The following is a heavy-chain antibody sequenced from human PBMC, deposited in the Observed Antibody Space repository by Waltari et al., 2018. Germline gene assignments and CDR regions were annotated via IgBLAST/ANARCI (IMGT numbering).Heavy chain of an antibody. CDR3: ARGLFRISSSYLGY. V-gene: IGHV4-34*01. Sequence: VQLQQWGAGLLKPSETLSLTCAVYGGSFSGYYWSWIRQPPGKGLEWIGEINHSGSTNYNPSLKSRVTISVDTSKNQFSLKLSSVTAADTAVYYCARGLFRISSSYLGYWGQGTLVTVSS. CDR2: INHSGST. D-gene: IGHD6-6*01. CDR1: GGSFSGYY. J-gene: IGHJ4*02.